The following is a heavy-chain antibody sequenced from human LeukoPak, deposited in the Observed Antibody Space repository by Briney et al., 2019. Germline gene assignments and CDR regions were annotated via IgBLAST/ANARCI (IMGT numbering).Heavy chain of an antibody. J-gene: IGHJ3*02. CDR2: IYDSGST. D-gene: IGHD2-15*01. CDR1: GASIRSGDYY. V-gene: IGHV4-30-4*01. CDR3: ARDCSGGSCYGAFDI. Sequence: SQTPSLTCTVSGASIRSGDYYWSWIRQPPGKGLEWIGYIYDSGSTYYNPSLKSRITISVDTSENRFSLKLSSVTATDTAVYYCARDCSGGSCYGAFDIWGQGTMVTVSS.